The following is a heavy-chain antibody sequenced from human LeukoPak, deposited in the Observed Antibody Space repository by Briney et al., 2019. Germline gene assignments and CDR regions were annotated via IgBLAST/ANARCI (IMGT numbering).Heavy chain of an antibody. V-gene: IGHV3-7*01. J-gene: IGHJ4*02. D-gene: IGHD3-16*01. CDR2: IKQDGSEK. CDR1: GFTFSSYW. CDR3: ARDSQDDYHYFDY. Sequence: GGSLRLSCAASGFTFSSYWMSWVRQAPGKGLEWVANIKQDGSEKYYVDSVKGRFTISRDNAKNSLYLQMNSLRAEDTAVYYCARDSQDDYHYFDYWGQGTLVTVSS.